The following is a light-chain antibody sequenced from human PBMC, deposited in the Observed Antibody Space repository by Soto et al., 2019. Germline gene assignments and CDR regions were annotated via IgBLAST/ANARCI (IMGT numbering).Light chain of an antibody. V-gene: IGKV3-15*01. CDR2: GAS. J-gene: IGKJ2*01. CDR1: QSVSSN. Sequence: EIVMTQSPATLSVSPGERAALSCRASQSVSSNFAWYQQKPGQAPRLLIYGASTRATGIPGRFSGSESGTEFTLTISSLQSEDVAVYYCQQYNNWPYTFGQGTKLEI. CDR3: QQYNNWPYT.